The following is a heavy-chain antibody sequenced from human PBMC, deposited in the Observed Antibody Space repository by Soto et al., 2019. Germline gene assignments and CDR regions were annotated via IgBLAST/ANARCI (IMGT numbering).Heavy chain of an antibody. CDR2: ISEYDGNT. V-gene: IGHV1-18*01. Sequence: QVQLVQSGAEVKKPGASVKVSCKSSAYTFGTYPIIWVRQAPGQGLEWMGWISEYDGNTKSAQKFQGRITLTTDTSTSTAYMELRSLRSDDTAVYYCAREGDWGQGTLVTVSS. J-gene: IGHJ4*02. CDR3: AREGD. CDR1: AYTFGTYP.